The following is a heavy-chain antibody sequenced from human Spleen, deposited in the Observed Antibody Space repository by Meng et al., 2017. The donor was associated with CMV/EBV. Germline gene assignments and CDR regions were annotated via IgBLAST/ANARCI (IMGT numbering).Heavy chain of an antibody. Sequence: SHGMSWVRQAPGKGLEWVSVIYSGSSGTYYADSVKGRFTISRDNSKNTLYLQMNSLRAEDTALYYCAKIARNYYDSSGYYHNEGFDLWGQGTLVTVSS. V-gene: IGHV3-23*03. D-gene: IGHD3-22*01. CDR1: SHG. CDR3: AKIARNYYDSSGYYHNEGFDL. J-gene: IGHJ4*02. CDR2: IYSGSSGT.